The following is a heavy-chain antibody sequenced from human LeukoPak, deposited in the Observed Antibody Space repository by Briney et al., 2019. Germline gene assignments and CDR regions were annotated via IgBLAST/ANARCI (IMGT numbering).Heavy chain of an antibody. V-gene: IGHV4-34*01. D-gene: IGHD1-26*01. CDR1: GGSFSGYY. CDR2: INHSGST. J-gene: IGHJ6*03. Sequence: SETLSLTCAVYGGSFSGYYWSWIRQPPGKGLEWIGEINHSGSTNYNPSLKSRVTISVDTSKNQFSLKLSSVTAADTAVYYCARIVGAILTLVYTHYYYYYMDVWGKGTTVTISS. CDR3: ARIVGAILTLVYTHYYYYYMDV.